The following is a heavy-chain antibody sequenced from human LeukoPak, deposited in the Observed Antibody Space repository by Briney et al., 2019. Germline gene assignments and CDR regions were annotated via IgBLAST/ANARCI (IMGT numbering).Heavy chain of an antibody. D-gene: IGHD3-3*01. V-gene: IGHV1-46*01. CDR2: INPSGGST. CDR3: ASGGHYDFGRTLDY. Sequence: ASVTVSCTASGYTFTSYYMHWVRQAPGQGLEWMGIINPSGGSTSYAQKFQGRVTITRDTSTSTVYVELSSLRSEDTAVYYCASGGHYDFGRTLDYWGQGTLVTVSS. J-gene: IGHJ4*02. CDR1: GYTFTSYY.